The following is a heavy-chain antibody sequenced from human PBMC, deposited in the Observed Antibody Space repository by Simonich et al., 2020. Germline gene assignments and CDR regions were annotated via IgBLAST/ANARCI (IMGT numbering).Heavy chain of an antibody. Sequence: ESGPGLVKPSETLSLTCTVSGGSISSYYWSWIRQPQGKGLEWIGDIYYSGSTNYTPSLKSRVTISVDTSKNHFSLKLSAVPAADTAVYYCARRTTGITIFGVVTNDWDFDLWGRGTLVTVSS. D-gene: IGHD3-3*01. CDR3: ARRTTGITIFGVVTNDWDFDL. CDR1: GGSISSYY. J-gene: IGHJ2*01. V-gene: IGHV4-59*12. CDR2: IYYSGST.